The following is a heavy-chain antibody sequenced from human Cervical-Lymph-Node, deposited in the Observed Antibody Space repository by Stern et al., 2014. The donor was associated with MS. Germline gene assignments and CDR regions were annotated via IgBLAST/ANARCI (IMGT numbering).Heavy chain of an antibody. D-gene: IGHD3-22*01. V-gene: IGHV4-30-2*01. CDR1: GGSISSRGYS. J-gene: IGHJ4*02. Sequence: QLQLQESGSGLVKPSQTLSLTCAVSGGSISSRGYSWTWLRQPPGNALVWIGSIDHSGGSYFHPSLESRVTMSVDTSKNQFSLKLSSVTAADTALYYCAREYDASGYYDYWGQGTQVTVSS. CDR3: AREYDASGYYDY. CDR2: IDHSGGS.